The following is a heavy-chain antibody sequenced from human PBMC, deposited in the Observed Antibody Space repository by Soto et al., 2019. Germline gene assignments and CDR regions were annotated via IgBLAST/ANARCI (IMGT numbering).Heavy chain of an antibody. Sequence: SETLSLTCAVSGYSISSGYYWGWIRQPPGKGLEWIGSIYHSGSTYYNPSLKSRVTISVDTSKNQFSLKLSSVTAADSAVYYCARDPDYWGQGTLVTVSS. CDR2: IYHSGST. J-gene: IGHJ4*02. V-gene: IGHV4-38-2*02. CDR3: ARDPDY. CDR1: GYSISSGYY.